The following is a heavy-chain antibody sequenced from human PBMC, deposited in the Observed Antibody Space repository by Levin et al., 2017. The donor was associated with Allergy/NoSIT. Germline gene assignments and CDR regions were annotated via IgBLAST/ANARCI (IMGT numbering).Heavy chain of an antibody. V-gene: IGHV3-33*01. CDR3: AREPRGASRWPHFDH. CDR2: ISYDGSNK. Sequence: SGGSLRLSCAASGFTFSTYGVHWVRQPPGKGLEWVAGISYDGSNKYYADSVKGRFSISRDNSKNTLYLQMTSLGADDTAVFYCAREPRGASRWPHFDHWGQGALVTVSS. D-gene: IGHD6-13*01. J-gene: IGHJ4*02. CDR1: GFTFSTYG.